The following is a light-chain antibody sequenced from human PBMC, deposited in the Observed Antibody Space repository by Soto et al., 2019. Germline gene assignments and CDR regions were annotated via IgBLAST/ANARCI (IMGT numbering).Light chain of an antibody. Sequence: QSVLTQPPSASGTPGQRVTISCSGSSSNIGSNYVYWYQQLPGTAPKLLIYRNNQRPSGVPDRFSGSKSGTSASLANSGLRSGDEADYYCAAWDDSLGGYVFGTGTKVTVL. CDR2: RNN. CDR1: SSNIGSNY. V-gene: IGLV1-47*01. J-gene: IGLJ1*01. CDR3: AAWDDSLGGYV.